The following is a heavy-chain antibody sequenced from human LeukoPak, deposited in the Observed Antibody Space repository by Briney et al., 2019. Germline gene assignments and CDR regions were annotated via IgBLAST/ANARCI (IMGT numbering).Heavy chain of an antibody. CDR1: GITFSSYS. CDR3: ARVPSMVRGVIIYYFDY. CDR2: ISSSSSYI. V-gene: IGHV3-21*01. J-gene: IGHJ4*02. Sequence: GGSLRLSCAASGITFSSYSMNWVRQAPGKGLEWVSSISSSSSYIYYADSVKGRFAISRDNAKNSLYLQMNSLRAEDTAVYYCARVPSMVRGVIIYYFDYWGQGTLVTVSS. D-gene: IGHD3-10*01.